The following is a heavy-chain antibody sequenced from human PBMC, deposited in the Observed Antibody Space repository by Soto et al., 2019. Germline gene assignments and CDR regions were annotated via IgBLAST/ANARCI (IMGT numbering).Heavy chain of an antibody. CDR3: ARGFWFGELTSLDV. V-gene: IGHV1-8*01. Sequence: ASVKVSCKASGYTFTSYDINWVRQATGQGLEWMGWMNPNSGNAGYAQKFQGRVTMTRNTSISTAYMELSSLRSEDTAVYYCARGFWFGELTSLDVWGKGTTVTVSS. CDR1: GYTFTSYD. CDR2: MNPNSGNA. J-gene: IGHJ6*04. D-gene: IGHD3-10*01.